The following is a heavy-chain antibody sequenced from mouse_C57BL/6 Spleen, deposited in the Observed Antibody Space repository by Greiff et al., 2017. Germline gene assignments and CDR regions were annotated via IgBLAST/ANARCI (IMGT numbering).Heavy chain of an antibody. V-gene: IGHV5-9*01. Sequence: EVKVVESGGGLVKPGGSLKLSCAASGFTFSSYTMSWVRQTPEKRLEWVATISGGGGNTYYPDCVKGRFTISRDNAKNTLYLQMSSLRSEDTALYYCARGRLSNGDFYAMAYWGQGTLVTVSS. CDR3: ARGRLSNGDFYAMAY. CDR1: GFTFSSYT. J-gene: IGHJ4*01. CDR2: ISGGGGNT. D-gene: IGHD2-5*01.